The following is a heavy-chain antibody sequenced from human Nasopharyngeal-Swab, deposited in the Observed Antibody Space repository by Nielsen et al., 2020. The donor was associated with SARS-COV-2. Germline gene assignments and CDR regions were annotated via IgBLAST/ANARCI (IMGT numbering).Heavy chain of an antibody. CDR1: GFTFSSYW. J-gene: IGHJ3*02. D-gene: IGHD3-16*01. V-gene: IGHV3-7*01. Sequence: GSSLKISCAASGFTFSSYWMCWVRQAPGKGLEWVANINQDGSEKYYVDSVKGRFTISSDNAKNSLYLQMNSLRAEDTAVYYCHYGWGSYGNCDAFDIWGQGTMVTVSS. CDR2: INQDGSEK. CDR3: HYGWGSYGNCDAFDI.